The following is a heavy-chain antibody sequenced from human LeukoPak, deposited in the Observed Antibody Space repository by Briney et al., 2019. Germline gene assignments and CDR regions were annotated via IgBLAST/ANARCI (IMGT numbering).Heavy chain of an antibody. Sequence: SETLSLTCTVSGGSISSSSYYWGWIRQPPGKGLEWIGSIYYSGSTYYNPSLKSRVTISVDTSKNQFSLKLSSVTAADTAVHYCARVRYYDILTGSLFDYWGQGTLVTVSS. CDR3: ARVRYYDILTGSLFDY. CDR1: GGSISSSSYY. D-gene: IGHD3-9*01. CDR2: IYYSGST. J-gene: IGHJ4*02. V-gene: IGHV4-39*07.